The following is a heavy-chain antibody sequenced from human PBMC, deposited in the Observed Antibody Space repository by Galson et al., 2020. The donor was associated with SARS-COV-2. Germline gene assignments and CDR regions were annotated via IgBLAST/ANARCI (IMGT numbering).Heavy chain of an antibody. J-gene: IGHJ4*02. Sequence: GESLKISCKTSGYTFNSYDINWVRQATGQGLEWMGWMNPHSGNTGYAQKFQGRVTMTRDTSISTVYMELSSLTSDDTAVYYCARGRGVIAVAGYYFDYWGQGTLVTVSS. D-gene: IGHD6-19*01. CDR2: MNPHSGNT. V-gene: IGHV1-8*01. CDR1: GYTFNSYD. CDR3: ARGRGVIAVAGYYFDY.